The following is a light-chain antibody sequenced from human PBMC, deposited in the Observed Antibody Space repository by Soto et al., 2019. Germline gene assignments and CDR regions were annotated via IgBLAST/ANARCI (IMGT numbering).Light chain of an antibody. CDR1: DVIANY. Sequence: DVQMTQSPSSLSESVGGSVIITCQANDVIANYLNWFQQKRGKAPRLLISDASHLEQGVPSRFSGTRSGTDFVLAIRSLQAEDVATYYCQQYESQPFTFGWWTKV. CDR2: DAS. V-gene: IGKV1-33*01. J-gene: IGKJ4*01. CDR3: QQYESQPFT.